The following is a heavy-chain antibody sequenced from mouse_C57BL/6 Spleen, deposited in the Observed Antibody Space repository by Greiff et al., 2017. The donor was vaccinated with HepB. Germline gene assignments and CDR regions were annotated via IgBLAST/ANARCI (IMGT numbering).Heavy chain of an antibody. CDR1: GFTFSDYG. CDR2: ISSGSSTI. D-gene: IGHD3-3*01. V-gene: IGHV5-17*01. CDR3: ARPGDGYFDV. Sequence: DVMLVESGGGLVKPGGSLKLSCAASGFTFSDYGMHWVRQAPEKGLEWVAYISSGSSTIYYADTVKGRFTISRDNAKNTLFLQMTSLRSEDTAMYYCARPGDGYFDVWGTGTTVTVSS. J-gene: IGHJ1*03.